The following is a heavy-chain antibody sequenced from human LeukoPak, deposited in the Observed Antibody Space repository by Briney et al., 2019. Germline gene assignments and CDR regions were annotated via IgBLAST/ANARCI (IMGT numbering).Heavy chain of an antibody. CDR2: MNPNSGNT. J-gene: IGHJ5*02. V-gene: IGHV1-8*01. Sequence: GASVKVSCKASGYTFTSYDINWVRQATGQELEWMGWMNPNSGNTGYAQKFQGRVTMTRNTSISTAYMELSSLRSEDTAVYYCARGASKFDLFWFDPWGQGTLVTVSS. D-gene: IGHD3-9*01. CDR3: ARGASKFDLFWFDP. CDR1: GYTFTSYD.